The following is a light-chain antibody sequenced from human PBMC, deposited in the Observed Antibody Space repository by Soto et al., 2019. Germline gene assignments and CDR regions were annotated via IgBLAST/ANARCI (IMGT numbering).Light chain of an antibody. V-gene: IGKV3-15*01. CDR2: GAS. J-gene: IGKJ2*03. CDR3: QQYNDWPYS. CDR1: QSIGSS. Sequence: EIVMTQSPATLSVSPGERATLSCRTSQSIGSSLAWYQQKVGQAPRLLIYGASTRVAAIPARFSGSGSGTEFTLIISSLQSEDFAVYYCQQYNDWPYSFGQGTKVDIK.